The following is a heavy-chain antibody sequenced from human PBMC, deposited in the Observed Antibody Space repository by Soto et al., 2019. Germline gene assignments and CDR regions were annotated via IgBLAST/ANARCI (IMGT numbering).Heavy chain of an antibody. V-gene: IGHV4-39*01. CDR1: GVSISNSSYY. Sequence: SETLSLTCTVSGVSISNSSYYWGWIRRPPGKGLEWIGTIYYSGITYYNPSLKSRVTISVDTSKNQFSLKLTSVTAADTAVYYCARHGSNWGQGTLVTVSS. CDR2: IYYSGIT. J-gene: IGHJ4*02. CDR3: ARHGSN.